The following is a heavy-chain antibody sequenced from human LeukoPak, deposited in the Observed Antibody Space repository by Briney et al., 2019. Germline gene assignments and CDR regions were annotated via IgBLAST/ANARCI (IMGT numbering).Heavy chain of an antibody. J-gene: IGHJ5*02. CDR2: ISAYNGNT. V-gene: IGHV1-18*01. CDR3: ARGQGATVPQVGKNWFDP. Sequence: ASVKVSCKASGYTFTSYGISWVRQAPGQGLEWMGWISAYNGNTNYAQKLQGRVTMTTDTSTSTAYMELRSLRSDDTAVYYCARGQGATVPQVGKNWFDPWGQGTRVTVSS. D-gene: IGHD1-26*01. CDR1: GYTFTSYG.